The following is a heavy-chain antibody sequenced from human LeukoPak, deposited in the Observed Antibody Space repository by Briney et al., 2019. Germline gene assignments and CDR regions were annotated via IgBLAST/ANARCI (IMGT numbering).Heavy chain of an antibody. D-gene: IGHD3-22*01. CDR1: GGTFSSYA. CDR3: ARDRLGSSGYFVW. V-gene: IGHV1-18*01. J-gene: IGHJ4*02. Sequence: ASVKVSCKASGGTFSSYAISWVRQAPGQGLEWMGWISASNGNTNYAQNLQGRVTMTTDTSTSTAYMELRSLRSDDTAVYYCARDRLGSSGYFVWWGQGTLVTVSS. CDR2: ISASNGNT.